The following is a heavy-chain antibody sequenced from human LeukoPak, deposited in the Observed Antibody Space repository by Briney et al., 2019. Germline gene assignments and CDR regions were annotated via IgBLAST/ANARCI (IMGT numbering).Heavy chain of an antibody. D-gene: IGHD6-13*01. J-gene: IGHJ3*02. CDR1: GYTFTGYY. Sequence: APVKVSCKASGYTFTGYYMHWVRQAPGQGLEWMGWINPNSGGTNYAQKFQGRVTMTRDTSISTAYMELSRLRSDDTAVYYCAREAAAAGRAFDIWGQGAMVTVSS. CDR3: AREAAAAGRAFDI. V-gene: IGHV1-2*02. CDR2: INPNSGGT.